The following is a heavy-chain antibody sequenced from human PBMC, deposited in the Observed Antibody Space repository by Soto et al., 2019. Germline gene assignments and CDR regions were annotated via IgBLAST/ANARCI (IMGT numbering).Heavy chain of an antibody. J-gene: IGHJ4*02. CDR3: ARVSGDYYFDY. D-gene: IGHD4-17*01. Sequence: SETLSLTCTVSGGSISSYYWSWIRQPPGKGLKWIGYIYYSGSTNYNPSLKSRVTISVDTSENQFSLKLSSVTAADTAVYYCARVSGDYYFDYWGQGTLVTVSS. CDR2: IYYSGST. CDR1: GGSISSYY. V-gene: IGHV4-59*01.